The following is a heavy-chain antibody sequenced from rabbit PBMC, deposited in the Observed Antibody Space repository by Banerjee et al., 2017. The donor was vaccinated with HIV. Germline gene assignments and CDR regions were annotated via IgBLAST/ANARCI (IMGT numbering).Heavy chain of an antibody. CDR3: AREVYVYSTRAAGYFNL. CDR1: GFSFSNKYV. J-gene: IGHJ4*01. D-gene: IGHD7-1*01. V-gene: IGHV1S45*01. CDR2: INTSSGNT. Sequence: QEQLEESGGGLVKPEGSLTLTCKASGFSFSNKYVMCWVRQAPGKGLEWIACINTSSGNTVYATWAKGRFTISKTSSTTVTLQLNSLTAADTATYFCAREVYVYSTRAAGYFNLWGPGTLVTVS.